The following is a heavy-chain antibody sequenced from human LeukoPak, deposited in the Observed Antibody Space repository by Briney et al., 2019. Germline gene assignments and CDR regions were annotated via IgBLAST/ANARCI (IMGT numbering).Heavy chain of an antibody. CDR1: GFTFSSYA. D-gene: IGHD5-18*01. CDR2: ISYDGSNK. J-gene: IGHJ4*02. Sequence: GGSLRLSCAASGFTFSSYAMHWVRQAPGKGLEWVAVISYDGSNKYYADSVKGRFTISRDNPKNTLYLQMNSLRAEDTAVYYCARDIYGYSYGQHPDFDYWGQGTLVTVSS. V-gene: IGHV3-30-3*01. CDR3: ARDIYGYSYGQHPDFDY.